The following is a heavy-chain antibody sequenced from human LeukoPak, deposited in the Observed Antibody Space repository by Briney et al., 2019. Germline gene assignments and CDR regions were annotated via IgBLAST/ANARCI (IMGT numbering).Heavy chain of an antibody. CDR3: ARDITENTSSDY. CDR1: GGSISSSNW. J-gene: IGHJ4*02. V-gene: IGHV4-4*02. D-gene: IGHD2/OR15-2a*01. Sequence: SETLSPTCAVSGGSISSSNWWSWVRQPPGKGLEWIGEIYHSGSTNYNPSLKSRVTISVDKSKNQFSLKLSSVTAADTAVYYCARDITENTSSDYWGQGTLVTVSS. CDR2: IYHSGST.